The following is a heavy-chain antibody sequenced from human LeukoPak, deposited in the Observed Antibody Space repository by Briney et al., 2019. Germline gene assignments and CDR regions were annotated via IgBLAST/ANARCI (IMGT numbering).Heavy chain of an antibody. D-gene: IGHD6-19*01. CDR2: INSDGSST. V-gene: IGHV3-74*01. CDR3: ARGPPPNIAVTGTFQAPALDI. CDR1: GFTFSSYW. Sequence: GGSLRLSCAASGFTFSSYWMHWVRQAPGKGLVWVSRINSDGSSTSYADSVKGRFTISRDNAKNTLYLQMNSLRAEDTAVYYCARGPPPNIAVTGTFQAPALDIWGPGTMVTVSS. J-gene: IGHJ3*02.